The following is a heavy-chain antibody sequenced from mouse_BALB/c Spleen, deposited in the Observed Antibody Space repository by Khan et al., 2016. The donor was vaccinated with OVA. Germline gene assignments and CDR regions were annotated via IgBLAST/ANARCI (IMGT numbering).Heavy chain of an antibody. CDR1: GFSLTNYG. CDR3: ARNREPDYFDY. V-gene: IGHV2-9*02. CDR2: IWARGST. Sequence: VQLVESGPGLVAPSQSLSITCTVSGFSLTNYGVHWVRQPPGKGLEWLGVIWARGSTNYNSALMSRLSISKDDSKSQVFLKMNSLQTDDTAMYFCARNREPDYFDYWGQGTTLTVSS. J-gene: IGHJ2*01.